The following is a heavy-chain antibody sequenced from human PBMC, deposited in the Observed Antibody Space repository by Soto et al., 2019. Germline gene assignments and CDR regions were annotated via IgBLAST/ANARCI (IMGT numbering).Heavy chain of an antibody. D-gene: IGHD2-15*01. CDR3: AGGGYCSGGSCYGDGMDV. Sequence: QVQLVQSGAEVKKPGASVKVSCKASGYTFTSYGISWVRQAPGQGLEWLGWIRAYNDNTNYAQKLQGRVTMTTDTSTSTAYMEVRSLRSDDTAVYYCAGGGYCSGGSCYGDGMDVWGQGTTVTVSS. CDR1: GYTFTSYG. V-gene: IGHV1-18*01. J-gene: IGHJ6*02. CDR2: IRAYNDNT.